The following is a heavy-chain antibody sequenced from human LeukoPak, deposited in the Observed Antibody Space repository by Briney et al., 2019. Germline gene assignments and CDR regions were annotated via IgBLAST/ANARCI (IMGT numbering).Heavy chain of an antibody. V-gene: IGHV3-23*01. CDR2: ITGSGAGP. J-gene: IGHJ4*02. D-gene: IGHD4-23*01. CDR1: GFTFRGYA. Sequence: GGSLRLSCAASGFTFRGYAMSSVRQASGKGLEWVSSITGSGAGPFYADAVRGRLTISRDNSENSVYLQMNSLRAEDTAVYYCAKGRWSTGLFENWGQGTLVTVSS. CDR3: AKGRWSTGLFEN.